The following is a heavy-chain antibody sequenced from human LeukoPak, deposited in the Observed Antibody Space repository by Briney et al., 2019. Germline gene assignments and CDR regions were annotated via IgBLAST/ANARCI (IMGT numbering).Heavy chain of an antibody. CDR2: IKQDGGEK. J-gene: IGHJ1*01. V-gene: IGHV3-7*01. D-gene: IGHD3-22*01. Sequence: PGGSLRLSCAASGFTFSSYWMSWVRQAPGKGLEWVANIKQDGGEKYYVDSVKGRFTISRDNAKNSLYLQMNSLRAEDTAVYFCARDRGHYYESSGWSENYFQYWGQGTLVTVSS. CDR1: GFTFSSYW. CDR3: ARDRGHYYESSGWSENYFQY.